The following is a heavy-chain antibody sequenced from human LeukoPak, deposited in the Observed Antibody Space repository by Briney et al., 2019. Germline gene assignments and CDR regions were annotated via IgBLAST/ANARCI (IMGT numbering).Heavy chain of an antibody. J-gene: IGHJ4*02. V-gene: IGHV4-4*02. CDR2: IYHSGST. Sequence: ASGTLSLTCAVSGGSISSSNWWSWVRQPPGKGLEWIREIYHSGSTNYNPSLKSRVTISVDTSKNQFSLKLSSVTAADTAVYYCARVIPATSYDYVWGSYRPHFDYWGQGTLVTVSS. D-gene: IGHD3-16*02. CDR1: GGSISSSNW. CDR3: ARVIPATSYDYVWGSYRPHFDY.